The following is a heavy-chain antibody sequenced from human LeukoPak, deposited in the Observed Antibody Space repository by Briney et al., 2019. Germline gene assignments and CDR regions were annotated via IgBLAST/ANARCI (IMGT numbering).Heavy chain of an antibody. Sequence: GGSLRLSCAASGITFSTFAMTWVRQAPGKGLEWVSAISGSGGSTYYADSVKGRFTISRDNSKNTLYLQMNSLRAEDTAVYYCAKIAAAGNWFDPWGQGTLVTVSS. CDR3: AKIAAAGNWFDP. V-gene: IGHV3-23*01. CDR2: ISGSGGST. J-gene: IGHJ5*02. D-gene: IGHD6-13*01. CDR1: GITFSTFA.